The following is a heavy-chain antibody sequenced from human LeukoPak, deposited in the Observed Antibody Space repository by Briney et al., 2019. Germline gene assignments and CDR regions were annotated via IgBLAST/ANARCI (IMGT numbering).Heavy chain of an antibody. CDR3: ARHAGIVGATNCDC. CDR1: GGSISSSSYY. J-gene: IGHJ4*02. D-gene: IGHD1-26*01. Sequence: SETLSLTCTVSGGSISSSSYYWGWIRQPPGKGLEWIGSIYYSGSTYYNPSLKSRVTISVDTSKNQFSLKLRSVTAADTAVYYCARHAGIVGATNCDCWGQATLVSVSS. CDR2: IYYSGST. V-gene: IGHV4-39*01.